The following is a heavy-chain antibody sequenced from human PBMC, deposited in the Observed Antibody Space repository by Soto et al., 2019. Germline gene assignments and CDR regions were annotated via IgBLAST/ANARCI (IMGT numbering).Heavy chain of an antibody. V-gene: IGHV4-59*01. D-gene: IGHD3-3*01. CDR2: IPYSGST. CDR3: AIRIKAIVGVFTHFPY. Sequence: PSRTLSLTCAVSGGSISSYYWTWIGQPPGKGLEWIAYIPYSGSTNYNPSLKSRVTISLDTSKNQFSLKLSSVTAADTAVYYCAIRIKAIVGVFTHFPYWAQATLVPVPS. J-gene: IGHJ4*02. CDR1: GGSISSYY.